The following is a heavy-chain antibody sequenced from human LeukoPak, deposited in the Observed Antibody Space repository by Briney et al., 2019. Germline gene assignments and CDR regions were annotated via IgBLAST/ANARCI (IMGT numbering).Heavy chain of an antibody. Sequence: SETLSLTCTVSGGSISSYYWSWIRQPPRKGLEWIGYIYYSGSTNYNPSLKSRVTISVDTSKNQFSLKLSSVTAADTAVYYCARHAYYYDSSGYSYYFDYWGQGTLVTVSS. CDR3: ARHAYYYDSSGYSYYFDY. D-gene: IGHD3-22*01. V-gene: IGHV4-59*08. CDR2: IYYSGST. CDR1: GGSISSYY. J-gene: IGHJ4*02.